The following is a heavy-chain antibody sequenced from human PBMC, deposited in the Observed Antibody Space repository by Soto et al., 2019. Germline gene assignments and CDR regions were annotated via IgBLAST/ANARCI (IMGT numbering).Heavy chain of an antibody. Sequence: EVQLVESGGGLVQPGGSLRLSCAASGFTFSSYWMSWVRQAPGKGLEWVANIKQDGSEKYYVDSVKGRFTISRDNAKNSLYLQMNSLRAEDTAVYYCARDKPTSIAVGPPQPLDYWGQGTLVTVSS. CDR2: IKQDGSEK. V-gene: IGHV3-7*01. D-gene: IGHD6-6*01. CDR3: ARDKPTSIAVGPPQPLDY. J-gene: IGHJ4*02. CDR1: GFTFSSYW.